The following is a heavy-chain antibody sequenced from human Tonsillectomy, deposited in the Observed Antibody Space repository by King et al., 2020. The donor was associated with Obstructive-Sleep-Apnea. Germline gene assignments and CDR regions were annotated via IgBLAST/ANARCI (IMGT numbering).Heavy chain of an antibody. J-gene: IGHJ4*02. D-gene: IGHD1-26*01. CDR1: GGSISSGY. CDR3: ARSLVGATKYFDS. V-gene: IGHV4-31*03. CDR2: IYSSGST. Sequence: QLQLQESGPGLVKPSQTLSLTCTVSGGSISSGYWSWIRHHPGKGLEWIAYIYSSGSTYSNPSLTSRLTASIDTSKNQFSLQLASVTAADTAVYYCARSLVGATKYFDSWGQGALVTVSS.